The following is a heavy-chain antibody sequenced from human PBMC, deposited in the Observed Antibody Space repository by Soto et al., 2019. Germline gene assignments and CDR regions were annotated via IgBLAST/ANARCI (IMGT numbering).Heavy chain of an antibody. J-gene: IGHJ4*02. CDR2: ITGSGAST. CDR3: AKAPRLYTSSSEIDF. V-gene: IGHV3-23*01. CDR1: GFTFSSYA. D-gene: IGHD6-6*01. Sequence: VQLLESGGGLIQPGGSLRLSCAASGFTFSSYAISWVRQAPGKGLEWVSTITGSGASTYYADSVKGRFTISRDNSENTLYLQMNSLRVGDTAFYYCAKAPRLYTSSSEIDFWGQGTLVTVSS.